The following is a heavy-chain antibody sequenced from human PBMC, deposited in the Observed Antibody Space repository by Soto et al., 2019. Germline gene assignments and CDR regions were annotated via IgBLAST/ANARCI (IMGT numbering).Heavy chain of an antibody. J-gene: IGHJ5*02. D-gene: IGHD2-2*01. CDR2: ISSSSSTI. CDR3: ASGLRYCVSTSCS. CDR1: GFSFSSYA. Sequence: EVQLVESGGGLVQPGGSLRLSCAASGFSFSSYAMNWVRQAPGRGLEWLSYISSSSSTIYYADSVKGRFTISIDNAKNSLYLQMNILRDEHTALYSSASGLRYCVSTSCSWCQVTLVTVAS. V-gene: IGHV3-48*02.